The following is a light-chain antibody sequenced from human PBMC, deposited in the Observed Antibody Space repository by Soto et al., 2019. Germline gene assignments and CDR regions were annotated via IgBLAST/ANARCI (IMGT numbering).Light chain of an antibody. J-gene: IGLJ1*01. CDR1: SSDVGSYNR. CDR3: SSYTSSSTPYV. V-gene: IGLV2-18*02. Sequence: QSVLTQPPSVSGSPGQSVTISCTGTSSDVGSYNRVSWYQQPPGTAPKLMIYEVSNRPSGVPDRFSGSKSGNTASLTISGLQAEDEADYYCSSYTSSSTPYVFGTGTKVTV. CDR2: EVS.